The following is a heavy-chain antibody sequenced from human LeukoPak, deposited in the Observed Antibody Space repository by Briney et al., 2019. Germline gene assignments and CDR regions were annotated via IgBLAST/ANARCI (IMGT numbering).Heavy chain of an antibody. CDR1: GLTFSTYA. CDR3: AKRAVGLTFDY. V-gene: IGHV3-23*01. D-gene: IGHD1-26*01. CDR2: ISSSGVST. J-gene: IGHJ4*02. Sequence: GGSLRLSCAASGLTFSTYAMSWVRQAPGKGLEWVSMISSSGVSTYYAGSVEGRFTISRANSKNTLYLQMNSLRVEDTAVYYCAKRAVGLTFDYWGQGTLVTVSS.